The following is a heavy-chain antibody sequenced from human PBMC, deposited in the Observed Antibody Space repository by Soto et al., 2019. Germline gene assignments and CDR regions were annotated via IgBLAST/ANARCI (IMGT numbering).Heavy chain of an antibody. CDR2: TSYDGNNK. Sequence: PGGSLRLSCSASVFTFSNYGVHWFRQAPGKGLEWLSFTSYDGNNKYHADSVEGRFTISRDNSKNTLYLQMNSLRDEDTAVYYCARDRYYSGSGSFGPRIDYWGQGTLVTVSS. V-gene: IGHV3-30*03. CDR3: ARDRYYSGSGSFGPRIDY. J-gene: IGHJ4*02. CDR1: VFTFSNYG. D-gene: IGHD3-10*01.